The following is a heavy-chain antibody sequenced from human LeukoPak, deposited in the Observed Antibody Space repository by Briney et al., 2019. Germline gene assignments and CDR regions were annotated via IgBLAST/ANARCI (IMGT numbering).Heavy chain of an antibody. V-gene: IGHV3-74*01. CDR2: INSDGSGT. CDR3: AREGVAGGLDY. D-gene: IGHD6-19*01. Sequence: GGSLRLSCAASGFTFSSYWMHWVRQAPGKGPVWVSRINSDGSGTGHADSVKGRFTISRDNAKNTLYLQMNSLRAEDTDVYYCAREGVAGGLDYWGLGTLVTVSS. J-gene: IGHJ4*02. CDR1: GFTFSSYW.